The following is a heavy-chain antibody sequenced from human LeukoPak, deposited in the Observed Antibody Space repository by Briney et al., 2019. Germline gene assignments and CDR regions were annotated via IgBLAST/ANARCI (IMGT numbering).Heavy chain of an antibody. J-gene: IGHJ4*02. CDR2: ISTSSSYI. V-gene: IGHV3-21*01. CDR1: GFTLSRYS. Sequence: GGSLRLSCAASGFTLSRYSMNWVRQAPGQGLGWVSSISTSSSYIYYADSVKGRFTISRDNAKNSLYLQMNSLRAEDTAVYYCARGSTGYCSGGSCSMNDYWGQGTLVTVSS. CDR3: ARGSTGYCSGGSCSMNDY. D-gene: IGHD2-15*01.